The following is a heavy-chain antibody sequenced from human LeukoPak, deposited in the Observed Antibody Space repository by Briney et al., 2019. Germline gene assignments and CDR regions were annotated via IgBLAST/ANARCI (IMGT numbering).Heavy chain of an antibody. CDR1: GCTFSSYA. CDR3: ARDLQGYYYDSSGYYPRCPDY. CDR2: ISYDGSNK. Sequence: GRSLRLSCAASGCTFSSYAMHWVRQAPGKGLEWVAVISYDGSNKYYADSVKGRFTISRDNSKNTLYLQMNSLRAEDTAVYYCARDLQGYYYDSSGYYPRCPDYWGQGTLVTVSS. V-gene: IGHV3-30*01. J-gene: IGHJ4*02. D-gene: IGHD3-22*01.